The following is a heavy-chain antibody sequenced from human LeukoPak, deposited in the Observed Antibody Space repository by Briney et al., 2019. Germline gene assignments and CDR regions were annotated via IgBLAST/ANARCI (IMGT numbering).Heavy chain of an antibody. CDR1: GYTFTSYA. CDR3: ARGGYSGSYQGFDF. CDR2: INIGNGNT. D-gene: IGHD1-26*01. J-gene: IGHJ4*02. Sequence: VASVKVSCKASGYTFTSYAMHWVRQAPGQRLEWMGWINIGNGNTKYSQKFQGRVTITRDRSASTAYMQMSSLRSEETAVYYCARGGYSGSYQGFDFWGQGALVTVSS. V-gene: IGHV1-3*04.